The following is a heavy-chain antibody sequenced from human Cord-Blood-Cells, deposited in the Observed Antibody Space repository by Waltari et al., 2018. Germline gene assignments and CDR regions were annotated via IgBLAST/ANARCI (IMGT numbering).Heavy chain of an antibody. CDR3: ATALGWRLLWGACDI. D-gene: IGHD3-16*01. J-gene: IGHJ3*02. V-gene: IGHV3-33*01. CDR1: AFTFRSHG. CDR2: ICEDGRTK. Sequence: QMQLVESGGGVGQPGRSLRLSCAASAFTFRSHGMQPARQAPGMGLECGSIICEDGRTKYYANPVKGRLTISRDHSKNTVFLQMNSVRAEDTCVYYCATALGWRLLWGACDIWGQVTMVTVAS.